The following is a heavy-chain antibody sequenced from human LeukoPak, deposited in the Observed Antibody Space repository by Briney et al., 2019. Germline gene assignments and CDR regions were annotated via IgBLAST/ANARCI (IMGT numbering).Heavy chain of an antibody. CDR3: ARDIEAAGLFLDY. V-gene: IGHV3-7*01. CDR2: MKYDGSEK. J-gene: IGHJ4*02. Sequence: GGSLRLSCAASGFTFSSYWMRLVRQAPGKGLEWVANMKYDGSEKYYVDSVKGRFTISRDNAENSLYLQMNSLRAEDTAVYYCARDIEAAGLFLDYWGQGTLVTVSS. D-gene: IGHD6-13*01. CDR1: GFTFSSYW.